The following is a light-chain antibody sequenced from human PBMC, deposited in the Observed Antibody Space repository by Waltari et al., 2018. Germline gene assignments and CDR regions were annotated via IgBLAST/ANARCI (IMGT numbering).Light chain of an antibody. V-gene: IGKV1-33*01. CDR3: QQYHHLPLT. J-gene: IGKJ4*01. CDR1: QYVNKY. Sequence: DVQLTQSPSSLSASVGDSVTITCRASQYVNKYLNWYQHRPGEAPKPLIYDTSNLQAGVPSRFSGSGHGTDFSFTISSLQPEDIGTYYCQQYHHLPLTFAGGTKVAVK. CDR2: DTS.